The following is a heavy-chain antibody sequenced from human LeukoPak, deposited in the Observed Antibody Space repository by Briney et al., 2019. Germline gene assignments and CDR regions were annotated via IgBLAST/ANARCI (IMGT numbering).Heavy chain of an antibody. V-gene: IGHV3-9*01. Sequence: GGSLRLSCAASVFTFDDYAMHWVRQAPGKGLEWVSGISWNSGSIGYADSVKGRFTISRDNAKNSLYLQMNSLRAEDTALYYCAKVGVAAAGPFDYWGQGTLVTVSS. CDR1: VFTFDDYA. CDR3: AKVGVAAAGPFDY. D-gene: IGHD6-13*01. J-gene: IGHJ4*02. CDR2: ISWNSGSI.